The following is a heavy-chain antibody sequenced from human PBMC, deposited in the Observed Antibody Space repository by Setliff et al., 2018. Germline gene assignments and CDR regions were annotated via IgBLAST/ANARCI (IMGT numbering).Heavy chain of an antibody. CDR3: ARDSSGSYYNVYYYYYYYMDV. V-gene: IGHV3-7*01. CDR2: IKQDGSEK. D-gene: IGHD3-10*01. Sequence: GGSLRLSCAASGFTFSSYWMSWVRQAPGKGLEWVANIKQDGSEKYYVDSVRGRFTISRDNAKNSLYLQMNSLRADDAAVYFCARDSSGSYYNVYYYYYYYMDVWGKGTTVTVSS. CDR1: GFTFSSYW. J-gene: IGHJ6*03.